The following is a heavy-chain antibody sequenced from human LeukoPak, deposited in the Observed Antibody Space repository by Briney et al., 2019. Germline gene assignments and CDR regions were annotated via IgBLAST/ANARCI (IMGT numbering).Heavy chain of an antibody. CDR2: IYYSGST. V-gene: IGHV4-39*01. Sequence: GSLRLSCAASGFTFSSYSMNWVRQAPGKGLEWIGSIYYSGSTYYNPSLKSRVTISVDTSKNQFSLKLSSVTAADTAVYYCARLAIFGVTRRDVWGKGTTVTVSS. J-gene: IGHJ6*04. CDR3: ARLAIFGVTRRDV. CDR1: GFTFSSYSMN. D-gene: IGHD3-3*01.